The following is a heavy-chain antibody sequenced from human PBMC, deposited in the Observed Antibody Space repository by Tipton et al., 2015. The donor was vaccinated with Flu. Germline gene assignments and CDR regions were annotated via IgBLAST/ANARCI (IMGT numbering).Heavy chain of an antibody. V-gene: IGHV3-43*01. CDR2: ISWDGGST. Sequence: SLRLSCAASGFTFDDYTMHWVRQAPGKGLEWVSLISWDGGSTYYADSVKGRFTISRDNSKNTLYLQMNSLRAEDTAVYYCARDGEYSSSGLPYYYYYYMDVWGKGTTVTVSS. J-gene: IGHJ6*03. CDR3: ARDGEYSSSGLPYYYYYYMDV. D-gene: IGHD6-13*01. CDR1: GFTFDDYT.